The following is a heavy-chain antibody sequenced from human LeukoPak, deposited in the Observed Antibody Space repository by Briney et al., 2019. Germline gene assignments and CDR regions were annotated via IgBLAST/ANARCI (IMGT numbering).Heavy chain of an antibody. V-gene: IGHV3-74*01. D-gene: IGHD3-3*01. Sequence: GGSLRLSCAASGFDFSSNWTHCVRHAPGQGLVWVSRIKGDGISTNYADSVKGRFTISRDIAKNTLYLQLNSLRAEDTGVYYCAKDHYWSIDYWGRGTLVTVSS. J-gene: IGHJ4*02. CDR3: AKDHYWSIDY. CDR1: GFDFSSNW. CDR2: IKGDGIST.